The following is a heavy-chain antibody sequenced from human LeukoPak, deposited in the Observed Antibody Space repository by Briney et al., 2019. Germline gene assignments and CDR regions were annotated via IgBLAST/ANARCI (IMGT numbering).Heavy chain of an antibody. V-gene: IGHV1-2*02. CDR1: GYTFTGYY. CDR3: ARDAGSGYDPNYDY. Sequence: ASVKVSCKASGYTFTGYYMHWVRQAPGQGLEWMGLINPNSGGTNYAQKFQGRVTMTRDTSISTAYMELSRLRSDDTAVYYCARDAGSGYDPNYDYWGQGTLVTVSS. CDR2: INPNSGGT. J-gene: IGHJ4*02. D-gene: IGHD5-12*01.